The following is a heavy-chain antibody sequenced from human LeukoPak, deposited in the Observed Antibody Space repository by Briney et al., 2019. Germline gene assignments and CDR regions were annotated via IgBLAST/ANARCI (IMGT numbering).Heavy chain of an antibody. CDR2: IIPILGIA. J-gene: IGHJ4*02. D-gene: IGHD3-16*01. CDR3: AREEGAPVNFDY. V-gene: IGHV1-69*04. Sequence: SVKVSCKASVGTFSSYAISWVRQAPGQGLEWMGRIIPILGIANYAQKFQGRVTITADKSTSTAYMELSSLRSEDTAVYYCAREEGAPVNFDYWGQGTLVTVSS. CDR1: VGTFSSYA.